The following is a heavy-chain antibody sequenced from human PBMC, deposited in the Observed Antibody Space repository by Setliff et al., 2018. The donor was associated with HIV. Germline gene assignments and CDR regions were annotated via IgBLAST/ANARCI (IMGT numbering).Heavy chain of an antibody. V-gene: IGHV1-46*01. CDR3: ACTYYYGSGSPGSYYYYMDV. J-gene: IGHJ6*03. Sequence: GASVKVSCKASGYTFTSYYTHWVRQAPGQGLEWMGIINPSGGSTSYAQKFQGRVTMTRDTSTSTVYMELSSLRSEDTALYYCACTYYYGSGSPGSYYYYMDVWGKGTTVTVSS. CDR2: INPSGGST. D-gene: IGHD3-10*01. CDR1: GYTFTSYY.